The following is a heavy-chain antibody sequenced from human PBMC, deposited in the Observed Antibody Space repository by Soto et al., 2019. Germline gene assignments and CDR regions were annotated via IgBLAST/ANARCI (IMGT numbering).Heavy chain of an antibody. J-gene: IGHJ4*01. V-gene: IGHV3-30-3*01. CDR1: GFTFSSYA. CDR2: ISYDGSNK. Sequence: GGSLRLSCGASGFTFSSYAMHWFRQAPGKGLEWVAVISYDGSNKYYADSVKGRFTISRDNSKNTLYLQMNSLRGGGTAVYYCARGDHYDSSGFSSTPYFDYWGHGTLVTVSS. CDR3: ARGDHYDSSGFSSTPYFDY. D-gene: IGHD3-22*01.